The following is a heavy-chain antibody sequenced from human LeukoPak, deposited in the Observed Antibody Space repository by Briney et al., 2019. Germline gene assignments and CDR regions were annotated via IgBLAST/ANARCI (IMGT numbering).Heavy chain of an antibody. Sequence: ASVKVSCKASGYTFTSYGISWVRQAPGQGLEWMGWISAYKGNTNYAQKLQGRVTMTTDTSTSTAYMELRSLRSDDTAVYYCARSFLYCSGGSCYPRSYNFDYWGQGTLVTVSS. CDR1: GYTFTSYG. J-gene: IGHJ4*02. CDR3: ARSFLYCSGGSCYPRSYNFDY. CDR2: ISAYKGNT. D-gene: IGHD2-15*01. V-gene: IGHV1-18*01.